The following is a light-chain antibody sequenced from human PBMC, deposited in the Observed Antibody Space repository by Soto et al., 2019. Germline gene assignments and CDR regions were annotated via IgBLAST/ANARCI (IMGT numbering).Light chain of an antibody. V-gene: IGKV3-15*01. CDR2: GAS. CDR1: QSVTSN. J-gene: IGKJ1*01. CDR3: KQYNNWPWT. Sequence: ELVRTPSPATLSVSPGERATLSCTASQSVTSNLAWYQQKPGQAPRLLIYGASTRATGIPARFSGSGSGTEFTLTISSLQSEDFAVYYCKQYNNWPWTFGQGTKGDIK.